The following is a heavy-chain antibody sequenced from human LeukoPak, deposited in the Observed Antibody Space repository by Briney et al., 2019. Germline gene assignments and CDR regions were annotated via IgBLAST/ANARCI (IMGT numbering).Heavy chain of an antibody. V-gene: IGHV1-2*02. Sequence: ASVKVSCKASGYTFTGYYMHWVRQAPGQGLERMGWINPNSGGTNYAQKFQGRVTMTRDTSISTAYMELSRLRSDDTAVYYCARAIAARPREPDYWGQGTLVTVSS. D-gene: IGHD6-6*01. J-gene: IGHJ4*02. CDR1: GYTFTGYY. CDR2: INPNSGGT. CDR3: ARAIAARPREPDY.